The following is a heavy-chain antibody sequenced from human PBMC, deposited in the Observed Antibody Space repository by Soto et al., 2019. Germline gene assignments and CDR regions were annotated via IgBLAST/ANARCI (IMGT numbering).Heavy chain of an antibody. Sequence: PGGSLRLSCVASGFTFDTYGIHWVRQAPGKGLQWVALISYEGSNTYYADSVRGRFTISRDNSKNTLYLQMNTLRPEDTGLYYCARLTNGHTLSYFSGLDFWGQGTSVTVSS. J-gene: IGHJ6*02. D-gene: IGHD2-8*01. CDR2: ISYEGSNT. CDR1: GFTFDTYG. CDR3: ARLTNGHTLSYFSGLDF. V-gene: IGHV3-30-3*01.